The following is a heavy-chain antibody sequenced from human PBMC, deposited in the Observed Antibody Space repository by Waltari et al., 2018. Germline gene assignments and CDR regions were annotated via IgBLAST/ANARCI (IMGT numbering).Heavy chain of an antibody. CDR1: GFTFDDYS. D-gene: IGHD3-3*01. CDR2: IIGNSGSI. J-gene: IGHJ4*02. V-gene: IGHV3-9*03. Sequence: EVQVVESGGGLVQPGRSLRLSCAASGFTFDDYSMHWVRQAPGKGLGWVSGIIGNSGSIGYADSVKGRVTISRDNAKNSLYLQMNSLRAEDMALYYCAKGHISNDVWSGSLAFWGQGTLVTVSS. CDR3: AKGHISNDVWSGSLAF.